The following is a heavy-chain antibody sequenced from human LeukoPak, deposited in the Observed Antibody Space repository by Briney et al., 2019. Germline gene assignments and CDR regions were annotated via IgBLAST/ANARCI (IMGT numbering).Heavy chain of an antibody. V-gene: IGHV1-18*01. D-gene: IGHD6-6*01. CDR1: GYTFTSYG. Sequence: ASVKVSCKASGYTFTSYGISWVRQAPGQGLEWMGWISAYNGNTNYAQKLQGRVTMTTDTSTSTAYMELRSLRSDDTAVYYCARKRSQYSSSSLDYWGQGTLVTVSS. J-gene: IGHJ4*02. CDR3: ARKRSQYSSSSLDY. CDR2: ISAYNGNT.